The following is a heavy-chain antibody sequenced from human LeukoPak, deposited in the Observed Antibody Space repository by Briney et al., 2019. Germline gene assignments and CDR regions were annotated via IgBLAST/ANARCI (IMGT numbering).Heavy chain of an antibody. J-gene: IGHJ6*03. Sequence: SETLSLTCTVSGGSISSYYWSWIRQPAGKGLEWIGNIYYSGSTNYNPSLKSRVTISVDTSKNQFSLKLSSVTAADTAVYYCTRGSIAYXYXDVWXXXTXXTIS. CDR1: GGSISSYY. CDR2: IYYSGST. CDR3: TRGSIAYXYXDV. D-gene: IGHD3-22*01. V-gene: IGHV4-59*01.